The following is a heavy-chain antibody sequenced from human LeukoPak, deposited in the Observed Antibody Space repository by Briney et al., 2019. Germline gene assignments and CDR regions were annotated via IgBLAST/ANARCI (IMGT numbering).Heavy chain of an antibody. D-gene: IGHD1-26*01. J-gene: IGHJ4*02. CDR2: IYYDGTT. CDR1: GXSIDSYY. CDR3: ATLVGAHDY. Sequence: PSETLSLTCSVSGXSIDSYYWSWMRQPPGKGLEWIGYIYYDGTTNYNPSLKSRVTMSVDTSKKQFSLKLGSVTAADAAVYYCATLVGAHDYWGQGTLVTVSS. V-gene: IGHV4-59*08.